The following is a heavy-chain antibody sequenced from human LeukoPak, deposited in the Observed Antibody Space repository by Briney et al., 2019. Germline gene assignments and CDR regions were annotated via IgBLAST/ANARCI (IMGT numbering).Heavy chain of an antibody. Sequence: GGSLRLSCAASGFTFSTYSMSWVRQAPGKGLEWVSYISSSSTIYYADSVKGRFTISRDNAKNSLYLQMNSLRAEDTAVYYCARGSTYYDSSGQVPFDYWGQGTLVTVSS. D-gene: IGHD3-22*01. V-gene: IGHV3-48*01. J-gene: IGHJ4*02. CDR2: ISSSSTI. CDR1: GFTFSTYS. CDR3: ARGSTYYDSSGQVPFDY.